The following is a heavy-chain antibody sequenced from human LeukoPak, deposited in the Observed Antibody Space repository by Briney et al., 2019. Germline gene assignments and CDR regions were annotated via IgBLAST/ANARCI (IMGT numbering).Heavy chain of an antibody. Sequence: SETLSLTCTVSGGSISTYYWICIRQPPGKGLEYMGYIYYSGTTNYNPSPKSRVTMSVDTSKTQLSLKLSSVTAADTAVYYCAREEVPHGFDIWGQGTMVTVSS. J-gene: IGHJ3*02. CDR3: AREEVPHGFDI. CDR2: IYYSGTT. CDR1: GGSISTYY. V-gene: IGHV4-59*01.